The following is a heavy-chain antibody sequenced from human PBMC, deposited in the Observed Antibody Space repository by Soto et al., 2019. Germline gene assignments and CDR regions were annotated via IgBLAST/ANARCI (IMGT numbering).Heavy chain of an antibody. J-gene: IGHJ4*02. CDR1: VVSFNSSA. CDR3: AKGGSWSSTSPFDY. V-gene: IGHV3-23*01. Sequence: PWWSLELACSASVVSFNSSAINWCCKAPGKGLEWVSAISGSGGSTYYADSVKGRFTISRDNSKNTLYLQMNSLRAEDTAVYYCAKGGSWSSTSPFDYWGEAIFVTGSS. D-gene: IGHD2-2*01. CDR2: ISGSGGST.